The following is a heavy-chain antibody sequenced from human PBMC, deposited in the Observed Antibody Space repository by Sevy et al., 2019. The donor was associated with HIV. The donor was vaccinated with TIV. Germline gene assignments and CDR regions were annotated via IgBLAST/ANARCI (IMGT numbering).Heavy chain of an antibody. J-gene: IGHJ5*02. CDR2: INYSGST. Sequence: SETLSLTCTVSGGSISSYYWSWIRQPPGKGLEWIGYINYSGSTNYNPSLKSRVTISVDTSKNQFSLKLSSVTAADTAVYYCARLGYDSSGSVNWFDPWGQGTLVTVSS. CDR1: GGSISSYY. CDR3: ARLGYDSSGSVNWFDP. D-gene: IGHD3-22*01. V-gene: IGHV4-59*12.